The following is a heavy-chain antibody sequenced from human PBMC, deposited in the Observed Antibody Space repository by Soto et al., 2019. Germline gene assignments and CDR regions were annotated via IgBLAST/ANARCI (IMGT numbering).Heavy chain of an antibody. Sequence: GGSLRLSCAASGFTFSDYYMSWIRQAPGKGLEWVSYISSSSSYTNYADAVKGRFTISRDNAKNSLYLQMNSLRAEDTAVYYCARVLSRGGYFDYWGQGTLVTVSS. D-gene: IGHD3-10*01. CDR3: ARVLSRGGYFDY. V-gene: IGHV3-11*06. CDR1: GFTFSDYY. J-gene: IGHJ4*02. CDR2: ISSSSSYT.